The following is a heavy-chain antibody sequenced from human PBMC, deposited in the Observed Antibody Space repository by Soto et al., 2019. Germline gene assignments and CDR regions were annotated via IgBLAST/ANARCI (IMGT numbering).Heavy chain of an antibody. CDR3: TTDPPGHGVYVWGSYPIPLDY. Sequence: GGSLRLSCAASGFTFSNAWMSWVRQAPGKGLEWVGRIKSKTDGGTTDYAAPVKGRFTISRDDSKNTLYLQMNSLKTEDTAVYYCTTDPPGHGVYVWGSYPIPLDYWGQGTLVTVSS. CDR2: IKSKTDGGTT. V-gene: IGHV3-15*01. J-gene: IGHJ4*02. CDR1: GFTFSNAW. D-gene: IGHD3-16*02.